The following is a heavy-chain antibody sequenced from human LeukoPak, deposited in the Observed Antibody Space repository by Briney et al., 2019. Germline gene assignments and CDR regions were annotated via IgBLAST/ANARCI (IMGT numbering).Heavy chain of an antibody. CDR3: ASFEYSSAYYCDY. D-gene: IGHD6-6*01. V-gene: IGHV4-59*01. CDR1: GGSISSYY. J-gene: IGHJ4*02. CDR2: IYYSESS. Sequence: SANLYVTCTVSGGSISSYYWSWIRQPPWKGLEWMGYIYYSESSNYNPSIQIRFTILVDTSKHQFSLKLSSVTAADTAVYYWASFEYSSAYYCDYWGQGTLVTVSS.